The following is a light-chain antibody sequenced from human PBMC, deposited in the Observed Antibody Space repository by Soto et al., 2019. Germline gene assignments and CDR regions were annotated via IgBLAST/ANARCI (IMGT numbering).Light chain of an antibody. Sequence: DSVLTQSPLSLPVPPGEPASIGCRSRQSLLHSSGNIYLDWDLQKPGQSPQLLIYLGSIRASGVTDRFSGSGSGTDVTLKITRVEATDVGVYYCMHAIHAPRSFGLGTKVEIK. CDR3: MHAIHAPRS. J-gene: IGKJ1*01. V-gene: IGKV2-28*01. CDR2: LGS. CDR1: QSLLHSSGNIY.